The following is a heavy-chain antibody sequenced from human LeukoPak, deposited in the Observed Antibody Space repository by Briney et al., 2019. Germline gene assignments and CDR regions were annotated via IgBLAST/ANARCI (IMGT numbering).Heavy chain of an antibody. Sequence: GGSLRLSCAASGFTFSSYWMSWVRQAPGKGLEWVANIKQDGSEKYYVDSVKGRFTISRDNANNSLYLQMNSLRAEDTAVYYCARTGKVATIPWLFDYWGQGTLVTVSS. D-gene: IGHD5-12*01. V-gene: IGHV3-7*01. J-gene: IGHJ4*02. CDR2: IKQDGSEK. CDR1: GFTFSSYW. CDR3: ARTGKVATIPWLFDY.